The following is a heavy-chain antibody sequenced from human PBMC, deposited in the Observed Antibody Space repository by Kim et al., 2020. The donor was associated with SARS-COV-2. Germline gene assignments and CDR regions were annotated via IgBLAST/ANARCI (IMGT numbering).Heavy chain of an antibody. CDR1: GFTFSSYA. CDR2: IYSGGSST. Sequence: GGSLRLSCAASGFTFSSYAMSWVRQAPGKGLEWVSVIYSGGSSTYYADSVKGRFTISRDNSKNTLYLQMNSLRAEDTAVYYCAKDKAHRYYDILTGYNLYWYFDLWGRGTLVTVSS. CDR3: AKDKAHRYYDILTGYNLYWYFDL. D-gene: IGHD3-9*01. V-gene: IGHV3-23*03. J-gene: IGHJ2*01.